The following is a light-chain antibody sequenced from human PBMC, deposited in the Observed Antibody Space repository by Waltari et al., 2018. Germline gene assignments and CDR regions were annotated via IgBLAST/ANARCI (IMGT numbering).Light chain of an antibody. CDR1: QSVSSN. CDR2: DAS. J-gene: IGKJ1*01. V-gene: IGKV3-15*01. CDR3: QQYNNWPPMT. Sequence: EVVMTQSPATLSVSPGERATLSCRASQSVSSNLAWYQQKPGQAPRLLISDASTRATGIPARFSGSGSGTEFTLTINSLQSEDFAVYYCQQYNNWPPMTFGQGTKVEIK.